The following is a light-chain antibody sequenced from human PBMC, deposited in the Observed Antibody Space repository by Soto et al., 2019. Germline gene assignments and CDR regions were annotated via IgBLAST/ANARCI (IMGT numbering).Light chain of an antibody. CDR3: QQYNDWPPIT. CDR2: GAF. Sequence: NVLTQSPGALSLSPGERATLSCRASLSISGNYLAWCRQTPGQPPRLLIYGAFSRATGIPDRLSGSGSGTDFTLTMSRLEPEDFAVYYCQQYNDWPPITFGQGTRLEIK. J-gene: IGKJ5*01. V-gene: IGKV3-20*01. CDR1: LSISGNY.